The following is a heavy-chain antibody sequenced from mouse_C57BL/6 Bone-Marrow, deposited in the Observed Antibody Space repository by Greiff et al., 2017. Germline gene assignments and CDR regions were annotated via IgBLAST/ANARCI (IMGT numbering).Heavy chain of an antibody. CDR1: GFSFNTYA. CDR3: VRRLSYYSNAYAMDY. CDR2: IRSKSNNYAT. Sequence: EVKLVESGGGLVQPKGSLKLSCAASGFSFNTYAMNWVRQAPGKGLEWVARIRSKSNNYATYYADSVKDRFTISRDESESMLYLQMNNLKTEDTAMYYCVRRLSYYSNAYAMDYWGQGTSVTVSS. D-gene: IGHD2-5*01. J-gene: IGHJ4*01. V-gene: IGHV10-1*01.